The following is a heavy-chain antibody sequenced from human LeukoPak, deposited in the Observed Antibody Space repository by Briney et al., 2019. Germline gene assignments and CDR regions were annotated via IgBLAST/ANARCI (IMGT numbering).Heavy chain of an antibody. CDR1: GFTVSTYW. CDR2: ISSDGATT. D-gene: IGHD3-9*01. Sequence: GGSLRLSCAASGFTVSTYWMHWVRQVPGKGLVRVSGISSDGATTHYADSVKGQFTTSRDNAKNTLYLQMNSLRVGDTAVYYCARGSGFGVWGQGTLVTVSS. V-gene: IGHV3-74*01. J-gene: IGHJ4*02. CDR3: ARGSGFGV.